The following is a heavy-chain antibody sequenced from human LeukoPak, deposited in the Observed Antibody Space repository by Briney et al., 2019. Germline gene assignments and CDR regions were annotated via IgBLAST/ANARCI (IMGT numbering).Heavy chain of an antibody. Sequence: GGSLRLSCAASGFTFDDYGMSWVRQAPGKGLEWVSGINWNGGSTGYADSVRGRFTISRDNARNSLYLQMNSLRGEDTAVYYCARDENAYCSGGSCSYFQHWGQGTLVTVSS. D-gene: IGHD2-15*01. CDR2: INWNGGST. J-gene: IGHJ1*01. CDR3: ARDENAYCSGGSCSYFQH. CDR1: GFTFDDYG. V-gene: IGHV3-20*04.